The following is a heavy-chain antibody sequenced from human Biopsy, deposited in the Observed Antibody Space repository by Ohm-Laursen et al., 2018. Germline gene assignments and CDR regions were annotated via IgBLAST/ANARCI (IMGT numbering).Heavy chain of an antibody. Sequence: SLRLSCAASGFTFSSYEMNWVRQAPRKGLEWVSYISSSGSTVYYADSVKGRFTISRDNAKNSLYLQMNSLRAEDTAVYYCARDGIVGARFNAFDIWGQGTMVTVSS. V-gene: IGHV3-48*03. J-gene: IGHJ3*02. CDR2: ISSSGSTV. CDR1: GFTFSSYE. CDR3: ARDGIVGARFNAFDI. D-gene: IGHD1-26*01.